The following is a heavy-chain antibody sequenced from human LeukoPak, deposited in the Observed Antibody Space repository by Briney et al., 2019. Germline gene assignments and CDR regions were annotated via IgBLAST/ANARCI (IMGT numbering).Heavy chain of an antibody. CDR1: GGSISSSSTYY. CDR2: IYYSGST. CDR3: ARAGHSAYKSGGDY. D-gene: IGHD5-12*01. V-gene: IGHV4-39*01. Sequence: SETLSLTCTVSGGSISSSSTYYWGWIRQPPGKGLEWIGSIYYSGSTYYNPSLKSRVTISVDTSKYQFSLKLGSVTAADTAVYYCARAGHSAYKSGGDYWGQGTLVTVSS. J-gene: IGHJ4*02.